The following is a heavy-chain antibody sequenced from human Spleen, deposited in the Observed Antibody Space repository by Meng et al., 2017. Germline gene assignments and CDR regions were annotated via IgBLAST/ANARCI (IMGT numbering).Heavy chain of an antibody. D-gene: IGHD3-22*01. CDR1: GLSLSTSEVN. CDR3: ARRPPSYYYNNSGFVFDY. CDR2: IYWDDDE. Sequence: SGPTLVKPTQTLTLTCTFSGLSLSTSEVNVGWIRQPPGKALEWLALIYWDDDECYSPSLKSRLTITKDTSKNQVVLTLTHMDPVDTATYFCARRPPSYYYNNSGFVFDYWGQGTPVTVSS. J-gene: IGHJ4*02. V-gene: IGHV2-5*02.